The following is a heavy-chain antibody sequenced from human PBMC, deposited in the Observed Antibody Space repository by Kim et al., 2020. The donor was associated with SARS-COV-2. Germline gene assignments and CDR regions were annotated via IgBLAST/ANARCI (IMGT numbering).Heavy chain of an antibody. D-gene: IGHD3-10*01. CDR1: GFTFSSYG. J-gene: IGHJ4*02. V-gene: IGHV3-30*18. CDR2: ISYDGSNK. CDR3: AKDRGGGSGTIDY. Sequence: GGSLRLSCAASGFTFSSYGMHWVRQAPGKGLEWVAVISYDGSNKYYADSVKGRFTISRDNSKNTLYLQMNSLRAEDTAVYYCAKDRGGGSGTIDYWGQGTLVTVSS.